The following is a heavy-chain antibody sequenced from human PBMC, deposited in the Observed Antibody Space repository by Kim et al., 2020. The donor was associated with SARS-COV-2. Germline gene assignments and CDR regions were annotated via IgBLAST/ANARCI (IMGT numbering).Heavy chain of an antibody. D-gene: IGHD5-18*01. Sequence: GGSLRLSCAASGFTFSSYAMSWVRQAPGKGLEWVSAISGSGGSTYYADSVKGRFTISRDNSKNTLYLQMNSLRAEETAVYYCANVDTAMVPFDYWGQGTLVTVSS. CDR3: ANVDTAMVPFDY. CDR1: GFTFSSYA. V-gene: IGHV3-23*01. J-gene: IGHJ4*02. CDR2: ISGSGGST.